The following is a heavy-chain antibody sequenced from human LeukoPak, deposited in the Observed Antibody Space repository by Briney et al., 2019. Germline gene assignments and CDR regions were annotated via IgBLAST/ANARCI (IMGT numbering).Heavy chain of an antibody. CDR3: ARDQAYYYGSGTLPFDY. CDR1: GFTFSSYG. D-gene: IGHD3-10*01. CDR2: IWYDGSNK. Sequence: GGSLRLSCAASGFTFSSYGMHWVRQAPGKGLEWVAVIWYDGSNKYYADSVKGRFTISRDNSKNTLYLQMNSLRAEDTAVYYCARDQAYYYGSGTLPFDYRGQGTLVTVSS. J-gene: IGHJ4*02. V-gene: IGHV3-33*01.